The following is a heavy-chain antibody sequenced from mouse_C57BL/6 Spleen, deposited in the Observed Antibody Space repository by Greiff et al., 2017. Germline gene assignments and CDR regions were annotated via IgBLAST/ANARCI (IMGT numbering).Heavy chain of an antibody. Sequence: QVQLQQPGAELVKPGASVKMSCKASGYTFTSYWITWVKQRPGQGLEWIGDIYPGSGSTNYNEKFKGKATLTVDTSSSTAYMQLSSLTSEDSAVYYGARGIYYGSSQYYFDYWGQGTTLTVSS. CDR3: ARGIYYGSSQYYFDY. J-gene: IGHJ2*01. V-gene: IGHV1-55*01. D-gene: IGHD1-1*01. CDR1: GYTFTSYW. CDR2: IYPGSGST.